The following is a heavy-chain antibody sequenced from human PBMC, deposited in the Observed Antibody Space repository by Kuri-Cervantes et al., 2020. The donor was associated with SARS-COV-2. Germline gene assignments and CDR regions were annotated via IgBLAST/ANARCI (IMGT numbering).Heavy chain of an antibody. CDR2: INPSGGST. CDR1: GYTFTSYY. D-gene: IGHD6-13*01. V-gene: IGHV1-46*01. CDR3: ARGVSHIAAAGLYYFDY. J-gene: IGHJ4*02. Sequence: ASVKVSCKASGYTFTSYYMHWVRQAPGQGLEWMGIINPSGGSTSYAQKFQGRVTMTRDTSTSTVYMELSSLRSEDTAVYYCARGVSHIAAAGLYYFDYWGQGTPVTVSS.